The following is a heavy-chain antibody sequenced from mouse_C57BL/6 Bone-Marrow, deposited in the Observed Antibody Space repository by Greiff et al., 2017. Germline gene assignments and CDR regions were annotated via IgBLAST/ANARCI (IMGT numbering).Heavy chain of an antibody. CDR1: GYTFTSYW. D-gene: IGHD6-1*01. CDR3: ARLQVYFDY. J-gene: IGHJ2*01. V-gene: IGHV1-69*01. Sequence: QVQLQQPGAELVMPGASVKLSCKASGYTFTSYWMHWVKQRPGQGLEWIGEIDPSDSYPNYNQKFKGKATFTADTSSNTAYMQLSSLTTEDSAIYYCARLQVYFDYWGQGTTLTVSS. CDR2: IDPSDSYP.